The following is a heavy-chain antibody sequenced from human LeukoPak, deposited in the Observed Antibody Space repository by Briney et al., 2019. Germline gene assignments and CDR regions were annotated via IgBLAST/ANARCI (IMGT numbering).Heavy chain of an antibody. J-gene: IGHJ4*02. CDR3: ARRVYGSGSYPFDY. V-gene: IGHV3-48*04. CDR1: GFTFSSHW. Sequence: PGGSLRLSCAASGFTFSSHWMSWVRQAPGKGLEWVSYISSSGSTIYYADSVKGRFTISRDNAKNSLYLQMNSLRAEDTAVYYCARRVYGSGSYPFDYWGQGTLVTVSS. D-gene: IGHD3-10*01. CDR2: ISSSGSTI.